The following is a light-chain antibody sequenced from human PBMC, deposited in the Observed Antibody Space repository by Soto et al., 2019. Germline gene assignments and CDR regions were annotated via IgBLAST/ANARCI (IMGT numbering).Light chain of an antibody. V-gene: IGKV1-12*01. J-gene: IGKJ4*01. CDR1: QGVSIW. CDR3: QQINSFPPT. CDR2: AAS. Sequence: IQVNQSRASASASESDRVTITGRASQGVSIWLAWYQQKPGKAPNLLIYAASSLRSGVPSRFSGSGSGTGFALTISSLQPEDFAPYYCQQINSFPPTFGGGTKVDIK.